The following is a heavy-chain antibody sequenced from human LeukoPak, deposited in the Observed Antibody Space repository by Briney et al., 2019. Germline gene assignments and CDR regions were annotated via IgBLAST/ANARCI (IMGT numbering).Heavy chain of an antibody. Sequence: PSQTLSLTCTVSGGSISSGSYYWSWIRQPAGKGLEWIGRVYTSGSTNYNPSLKSRVTISVDTSKNQFSLKLSSVTAADTAVYYCARGRSGQQLVHTRYYYYMDVWGKGTTVTVSS. CDR2: VYTSGST. CDR1: GGSISSGSYY. CDR3: ARGRSGQQLVHTRYYYYMDV. V-gene: IGHV4-61*02. D-gene: IGHD6-13*01. J-gene: IGHJ6*03.